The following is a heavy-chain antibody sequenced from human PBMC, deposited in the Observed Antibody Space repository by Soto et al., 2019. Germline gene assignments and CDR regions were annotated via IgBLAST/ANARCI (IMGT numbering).Heavy chain of an antibody. J-gene: IGHJ6*02. Sequence: SETLSLTCTVSGGSISSYYWSWIRQPPGKGLEWIGYIYYSGSTNYNPSIKSRVNISEDTSKNQFSLKMRSVTAADTAVYYCVRLRYAGGDLHYYYGMDVWGQGTTVT. CDR2: IYYSGST. CDR1: GGSISSYY. D-gene: IGHD3-16*01. V-gene: IGHV4-59*01. CDR3: VRLRYAGGDLHYYYGMDV.